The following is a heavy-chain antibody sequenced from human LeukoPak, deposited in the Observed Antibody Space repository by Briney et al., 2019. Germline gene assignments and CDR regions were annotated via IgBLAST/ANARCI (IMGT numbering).Heavy chain of an antibody. J-gene: IGHJ3*02. Sequence: SETLSLTCTVSGGYISSYYWSWIRQAPGKGLEWIGRIYTSGSTNYNPSLKSRVTISVDTSKNQFSLKLSSVTAADTAVYYCAREPLHSYYDILTGYYRRNDAFDIWGQGTMVTVSS. D-gene: IGHD3-9*01. V-gene: IGHV4-4*08. CDR2: IYTSGST. CDR3: AREPLHSYYDILTGYYRRNDAFDI. CDR1: GGYISSYY.